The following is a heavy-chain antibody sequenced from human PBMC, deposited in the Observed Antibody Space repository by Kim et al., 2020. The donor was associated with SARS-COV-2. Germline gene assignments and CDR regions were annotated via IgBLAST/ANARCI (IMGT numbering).Heavy chain of an antibody. CDR2: IGSRGFTA. Sequence: GGSLRLSCAASGFTFSSYSMNWVRRAPGKGLEWVSVIGSRGFTAYYADSVKGRFTISRDNSKNTLYLQMNSLRAEDTAVYYCAKTIAVAGTGRFYYGMDV. V-gene: IGHV3-23*01. J-gene: IGHJ6*01. D-gene: IGHD6-19*01. CDR3: AKTIAVAGTGRFYYGMDV. CDR1: GFTFSSYS.